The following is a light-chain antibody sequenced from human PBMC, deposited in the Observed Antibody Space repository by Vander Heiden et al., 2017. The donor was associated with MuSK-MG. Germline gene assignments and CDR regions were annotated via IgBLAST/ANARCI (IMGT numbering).Light chain of an antibody. J-gene: IGLJ2*01. CDR3: QSYDSSLGGVI. CDR1: SSNIGAGYD. CDR2: GNN. Sequence: QSALTQPPSVSGAPGQRVTIPCPGSSSNIGAGYDVHWYQQLPETAPQLLINGNNNRPSGVPDRFSVSKSGTSVSLAITGLHTEDEAHYYCQSYDSSLGGVIFGGGTKLTVL. V-gene: IGLV1-40*01.